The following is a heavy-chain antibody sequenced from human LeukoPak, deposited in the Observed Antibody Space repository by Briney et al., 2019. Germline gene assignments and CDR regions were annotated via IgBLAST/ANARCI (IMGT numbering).Heavy chain of an antibody. CDR2: ISSSSSLI. Sequence: GGSLRLSCAASGFTFSGYSMNWVRQAPGKGLEWVSSISSSSSLIYYADSVKGRFTISRDNAKNSLYLQMNSLRAEDTAVYYCARGFFYGDYGEVDYWGQGTLVTVSS. CDR3: ARGFFYGDYGEVDY. V-gene: IGHV3-21*01. J-gene: IGHJ4*02. D-gene: IGHD4-17*01. CDR1: GFTFSGYS.